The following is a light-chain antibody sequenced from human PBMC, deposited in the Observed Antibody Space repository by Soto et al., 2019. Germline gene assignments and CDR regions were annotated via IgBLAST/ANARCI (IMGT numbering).Light chain of an antibody. CDR3: HQYDTSPRT. CDR2: AAS. V-gene: IGKV3-20*01. Sequence: EIVLTQSPGTLSLSPGERATLSCRASQSLSSGYLAWYQQKPGQAPTILIYAASSRATGIPDRFSGSGSGTDFSLTISRLEPEDFEVYYCHQYDTSPRTFGQGTKVEI. J-gene: IGKJ1*01. CDR1: QSLSSGY.